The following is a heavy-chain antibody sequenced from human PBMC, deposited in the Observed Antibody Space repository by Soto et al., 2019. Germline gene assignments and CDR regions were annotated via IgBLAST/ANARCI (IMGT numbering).Heavy chain of an antibody. J-gene: IGHJ4*02. CDR3: ARGRYCSGGSCYSSGQSDY. D-gene: IGHD2-15*01. Sequence: QVQLQQWGAGLLKPSETLSLTCAVYGGSFSGYYWSWIRQPPGKGLEWIGEINHSGSTNYNPSLKSRVTISVDTSKNQFSLKLSSVTAADTAVYYCARGRYCSGGSCYSSGQSDYWGQGTLVTVSS. CDR2: INHSGST. V-gene: IGHV4-34*01. CDR1: GGSFSGYY.